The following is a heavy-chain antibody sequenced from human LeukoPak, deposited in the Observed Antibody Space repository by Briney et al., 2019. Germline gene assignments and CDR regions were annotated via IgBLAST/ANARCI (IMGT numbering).Heavy chain of an antibody. J-gene: IGHJ6*03. D-gene: IGHD6-19*01. V-gene: IGHV4-4*07. CDR2: IYTSGST. CDR3: ATSVAGKYYYYCSMDV. CDR1: GGSISSYY. Sequence: KPSETLSLTCTVSGGSISSYYWSWIRQPAGKGLEWIGRIYTSGSTNYNPSLKSRVTMSVDTSKNQFSLKLSSVTAADTAVYYCATSVAGKYYYYCSMDVWGKGTTVTVSS.